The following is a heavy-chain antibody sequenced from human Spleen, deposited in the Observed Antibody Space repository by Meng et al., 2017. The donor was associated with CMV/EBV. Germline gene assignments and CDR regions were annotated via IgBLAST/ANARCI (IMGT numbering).Heavy chain of an antibody. Sequence: GESLKISCRGSKYTFTNYWIGWVRQMPGKGLEWMGTIYPGDSDIRYSPSFQGQVTISADKSISTACLQWSSLKASDTAMYYCARLGTTVVTPLDYWGQGTLVTVSS. CDR2: IYPGDSDI. V-gene: IGHV5-51*01. CDR1: KYTFTNYW. J-gene: IGHJ4*02. D-gene: IGHD4-23*01. CDR3: ARLGTTVVTPLDY.